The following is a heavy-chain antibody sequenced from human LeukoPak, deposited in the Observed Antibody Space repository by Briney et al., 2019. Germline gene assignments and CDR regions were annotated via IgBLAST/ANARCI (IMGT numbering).Heavy chain of an antibody. CDR3: ARLAAGSDYFDS. Sequence: GGSLRLSCAASGFPFTRYGMSWVRQAPGKGLEWVANIKPDGSEKHYVDSGKGRLTICRDNAKNSLYLKMNGLRAEDTAVYYCARLAAGSDYFDSWGQGTLVTVSS. J-gene: IGHJ4*02. CDR2: IKPDGSEK. D-gene: IGHD6-13*01. CDR1: GFPFTRYG. V-gene: IGHV3-7*04.